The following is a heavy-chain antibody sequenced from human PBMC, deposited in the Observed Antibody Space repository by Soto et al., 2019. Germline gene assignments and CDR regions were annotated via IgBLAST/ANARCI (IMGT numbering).Heavy chain of an antibody. D-gene: IGHD2-15*01. J-gene: IGHJ5*02. V-gene: IGHV4-39*01. CDR2: IYYSGGT. CDR1: GGSISSSSYY. Sequence: SETLSLTCTVSGGSISSSSYYWGWIRQPPGKGLEWIGSIYYSGGTYYNPSLKSRVTISVDTSKNQFSLKLSSVTAADTAVYYCARPYCSGGSCYMGYNWFDPWGQGTLVTVSS. CDR3: ARPYCSGGSCYMGYNWFDP.